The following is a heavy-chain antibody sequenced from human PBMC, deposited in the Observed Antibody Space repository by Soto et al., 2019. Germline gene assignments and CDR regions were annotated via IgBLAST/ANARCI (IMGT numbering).Heavy chain of an antibody. D-gene: IGHD6-19*01. CDR1: GYAFTSYY. J-gene: IGHJ6*02. CDR2: INPSGGST. Sequence: GASVKVSCKASGYAFTSYYMHWVRQAPGQGLEWMGIINPSGGSTSYAQKFQGRVTMTRDTSTSTVYMELSSLRSEDTAVYYCARAGSGWLYYYYGMDVWGQGTTVTV. CDR3: ARAGSGWLYYYYGMDV. V-gene: IGHV1-46*01.